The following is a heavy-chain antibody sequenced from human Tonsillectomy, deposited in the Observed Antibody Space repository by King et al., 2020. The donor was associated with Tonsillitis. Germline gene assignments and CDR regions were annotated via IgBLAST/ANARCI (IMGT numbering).Heavy chain of an antibody. Sequence: VQLVESGGGVVQPGRSLRLSCAASGFTFSSYAMHWVRQAPGKGLEWVAVISYDGSNKYYADSVKGRFTISRDNSKNTLYLQMNSLRAEDTAVYYCARDLGVDYYDSSSYYGDAFDIWGQGTMVTVSS. V-gene: IGHV3-30-3*01. CDR3: ARDLGVDYYDSSSYYGDAFDI. CDR2: ISYDGSNK. CDR1: GFTFSSYA. J-gene: IGHJ3*02. D-gene: IGHD3-22*01.